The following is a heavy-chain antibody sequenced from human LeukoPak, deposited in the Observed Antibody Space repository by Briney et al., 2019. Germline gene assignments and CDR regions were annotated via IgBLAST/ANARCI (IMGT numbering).Heavy chain of an antibody. CDR1: GYTFNNYH. D-gene: IGHD6-25*01. V-gene: IGHV1-8*03. J-gene: IGHJ4*02. Sequence: ASVKVSCKASGYTFNNYHINWVRQATGQGLEWMGWIDPNSDDRGYAQKFQGRVTISRDTSINTAYMELRGLRSEDTAVYFCARTTSFTASGYDYWGQGTLVTVSS. CDR3: ARTTSFTASGYDY. CDR2: IDPNSDDR.